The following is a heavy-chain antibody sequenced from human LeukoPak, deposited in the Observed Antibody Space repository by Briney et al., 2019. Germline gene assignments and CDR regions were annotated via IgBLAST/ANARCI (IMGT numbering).Heavy chain of an antibody. CDR1: GFTVSSSY. V-gene: IGHV3-66*02. J-gene: IGHJ4*02. CDR3: ARAFVTAAGFFDT. D-gene: IGHD2-2*01. Sequence: GGSLRLSCAASGFTVSSSYMSWVHQAPGKGLEWVSVIYAGGTTHYADSVKGRFTISRDNSVNTLYLQMNSLRTEDTAVYHCARAFVTAAGFFDTWGRGTRVTVSS. CDR2: IYAGGTT.